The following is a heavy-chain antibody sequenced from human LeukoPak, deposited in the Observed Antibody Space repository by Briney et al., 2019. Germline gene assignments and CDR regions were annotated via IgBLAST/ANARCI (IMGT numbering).Heavy chain of an antibody. CDR1: GFTFSDYY. CDR3: AGEYSSSSEDWYFDL. Sequence: GGSLRLSCAASGFTFSDYYMSWIRQAPGKGLEWVSYISSSGSTIYYADSVKGRFTISRDNAKNSLYLRMNSLRAEDTAVYYCAGEYSSSSEDWYFDLWGRGTLVTVSS. J-gene: IGHJ2*01. D-gene: IGHD6-6*01. CDR2: ISSSGSTI. V-gene: IGHV3-11*01.